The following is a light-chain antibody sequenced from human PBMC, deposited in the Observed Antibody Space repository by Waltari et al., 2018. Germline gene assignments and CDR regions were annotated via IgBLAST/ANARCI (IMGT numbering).Light chain of an antibody. CDR1: NIGSNS. J-gene: IGLJ2*01. Sequence: SDVLTQPPSVSLAPGKTARITCGENNIGSNSVHWYQQKPGQAPVLVIYYDTDRPSGLPARFSGSNSGSTATLTISRVEAGDEADYYCQVWDGSSDHVLFGGGTKLTVL. CDR3: QVWDGSSDHVL. CDR2: YDT. V-gene: IGLV3-21*04.